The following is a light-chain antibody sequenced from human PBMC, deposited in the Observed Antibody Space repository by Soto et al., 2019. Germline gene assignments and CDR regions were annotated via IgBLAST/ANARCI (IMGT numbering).Light chain of an antibody. CDR1: QSLTNSF. J-gene: IGKJ5*01. V-gene: IGKV3-20*01. CDR2: DTS. Sequence: EFVLTQSPGTLSLSPGEIATLSCSASQSLTNSFMAWYQQKPGQAPRLLIYDTSSRASGIPDRFSGSGSGTDFTLTISRLETEDFAVFYCQQYGTSEIIFGQGTRLEIK. CDR3: QQYGTSEII.